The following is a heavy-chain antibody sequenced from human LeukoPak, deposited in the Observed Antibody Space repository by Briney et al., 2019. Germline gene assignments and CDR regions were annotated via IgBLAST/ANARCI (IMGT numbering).Heavy chain of an antibody. CDR3: ARGGGGYSYGYLDY. CDR2: IYYSGST. V-gene: IGHV4-59*12. Sequence: SETLSLTCTVSGGSLSSYYWSWIRQPPGKGLEWIGDIYYSGSTNYNPSLKSRVTISVDTSKNQFSLKLSSVTAADTAVYYCARGGGGYSYGYLDYWGQGTLVTVSS. J-gene: IGHJ4*02. CDR1: GGSLSSYY. D-gene: IGHD5-18*01.